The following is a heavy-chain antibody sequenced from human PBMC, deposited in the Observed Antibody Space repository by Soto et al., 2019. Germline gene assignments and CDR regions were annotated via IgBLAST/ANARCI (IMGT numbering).Heavy chain of an antibody. Sequence: SETLSLTCTVSGGSISSGTYYCIGIGQHPGKGLEWIGYIYYSGRTYYNPSLKSRVYISIDTSENQLSLELSSVTAADTAVYYCARDLVGAPISYGLDVWGQGTTVTVSS. CDR1: GGSISSGTYY. D-gene: IGHD1-26*01. V-gene: IGHV4-31*03. J-gene: IGHJ6*02. CDR2: IYYSGRT. CDR3: ARDLVGAPISYGLDV.